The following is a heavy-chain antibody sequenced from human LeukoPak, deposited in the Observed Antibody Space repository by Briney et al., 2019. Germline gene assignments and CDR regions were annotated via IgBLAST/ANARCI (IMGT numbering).Heavy chain of an antibody. V-gene: IGHV3-23*01. CDR1: GFIFSRYG. D-gene: IGHD5-18*01. J-gene: IGHJ6*03. CDR2: MRGDGGDI. Sequence: PGGSLRLSCTGSGFIFSRYGMVWVRQAPGKGLEWVSAMRGDGGDIRYTDSVKGRFTISRDNSKNTLYLQMNSLRAEDTAIYYCAKGLKTAVGPYKGYHYYMDVWGKGTTVTVSS. CDR3: AKGLKTAVGPYKGYHYYMDV.